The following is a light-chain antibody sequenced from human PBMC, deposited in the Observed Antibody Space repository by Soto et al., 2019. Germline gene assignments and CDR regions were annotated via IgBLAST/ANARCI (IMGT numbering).Light chain of an antibody. Sequence: AFQMTQSPSSLSASVGDRVTITCRASQDIRHDLGWYQERPGQAPKLLIYAASNLQTGVPSRFSGSGSGTDFTLTISSLQPEDFATYYCLQDYDYPWTFGQGTKVEV. V-gene: IGKV1-6*01. CDR1: QDIRHD. CDR3: LQDYDYPWT. CDR2: AAS. J-gene: IGKJ1*01.